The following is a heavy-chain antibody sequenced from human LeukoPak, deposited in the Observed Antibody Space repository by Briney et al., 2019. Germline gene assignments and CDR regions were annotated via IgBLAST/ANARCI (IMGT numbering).Heavy chain of an antibody. V-gene: IGHV3-23*01. CDR2: ISGSGGST. Sequence: GGSLRLSCAASGFAFTSYAMGWGRQSPGKGLEWVSAISGSGGSTYYADSVKGRFTISRDNSKKTLYLQMNSLRAEDTAVYYCAKKGDIVVVPAALIDYWGQGTLVTVSS. CDR1: GFAFTSYA. CDR3: AKKGDIVVVPAALIDY. J-gene: IGHJ4*02. D-gene: IGHD2-2*01.